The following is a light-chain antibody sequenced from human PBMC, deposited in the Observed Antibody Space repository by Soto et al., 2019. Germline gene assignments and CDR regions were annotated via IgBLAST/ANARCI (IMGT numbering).Light chain of an antibody. V-gene: IGKV3D-20*02. CDR2: GAS. J-gene: IGKJ5*01. CDR1: QSVSSSY. CDR3: QQYSNWPPIT. Sequence: IVLTQSPATLSLSPGKRATLSCRASQSVSSSYLAWYQQKPGQAPRLLIYGASSRATGIPDRFSGSGSGTEFTLTISSLQSEDFAVYYCQQYSNWPPITFGQGTRLEIK.